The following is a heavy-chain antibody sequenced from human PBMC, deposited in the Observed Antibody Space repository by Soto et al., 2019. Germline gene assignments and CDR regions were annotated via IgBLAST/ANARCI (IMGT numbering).Heavy chain of an antibody. CDR2: ISSDGSSI. D-gene: IGHD4-4*01. CDR3: GRSREGYSYFEH. Sequence: PGGSLRLSCAASGFTFSSYWMHWVRQAPGAGPVWVSRISSDGSSIYYADSVKGRFTVSRDNAKNTLYLQMSSLRADDTAVYYCGRSREGYSYFEHWGQGILVTVSS. J-gene: IGHJ4*02. CDR1: GFTFSSYW. V-gene: IGHV3-74*01.